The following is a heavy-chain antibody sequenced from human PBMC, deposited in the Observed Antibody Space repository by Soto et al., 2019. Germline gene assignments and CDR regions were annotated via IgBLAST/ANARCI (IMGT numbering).Heavy chain of an antibody. V-gene: IGHV4-39*01. CDR3: ARHAKTTVTRIDY. Sequence: QLQLQESGPGLVKPSETLSLTCTVSGGSISSSSYYWGWIRQPPGKGLEWIGSIYYSGSTYYNPSLKSRVTISVDTSKNQFSLKLSSVTAADTAVYYCARHAKTTVTRIDYWGQGTLVTVSS. J-gene: IGHJ4*02. CDR2: IYYSGST. CDR1: GGSISSSSYY. D-gene: IGHD4-17*01.